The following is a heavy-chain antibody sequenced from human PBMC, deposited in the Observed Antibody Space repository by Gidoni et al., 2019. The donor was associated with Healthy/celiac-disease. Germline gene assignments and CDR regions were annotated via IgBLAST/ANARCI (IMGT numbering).Heavy chain of an antibody. CDR2: ISSSSSYI. V-gene: IGHV3-21*01. D-gene: IGHD4-17*01. J-gene: IGHJ3*02. Sequence: EVQLVESGGGLVKPGGSLRLSCAASGFTFSSYSMNWVRQAPGKGLEWVSSISSSSSYIYYADSVKGRFTISRDNAKNSLYLQMNSLRAEDTAVYYCVTTVTTSDAFDIWGQGTMVTVSS. CDR1: GFTFSSYS. CDR3: VTTVTTSDAFDI.